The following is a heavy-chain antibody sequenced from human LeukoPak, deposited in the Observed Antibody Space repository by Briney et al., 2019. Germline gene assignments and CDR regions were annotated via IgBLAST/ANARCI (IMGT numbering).Heavy chain of an antibody. CDR3: AEATVLLSYNFDY. J-gene: IGHJ4*02. D-gene: IGHD3-10*01. CDR1: GFTFSSYA. CDR2: ISGSGGST. Sequence: GGSLRLSCAASGFTFSSYAMSWVRQAPGKGLEWVSAISGSGGSTYYADSVKGRFTISRDNSKNTLYLQMNSLRAEDTAVYYCAEATVLLSYNFDYWGQGTLVTVSS. V-gene: IGHV3-23*01.